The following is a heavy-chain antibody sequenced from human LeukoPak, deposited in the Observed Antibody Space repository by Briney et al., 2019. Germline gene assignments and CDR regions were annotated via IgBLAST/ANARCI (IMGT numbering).Heavy chain of an antibody. D-gene: IGHD2/OR15-2a*01. CDR2: ISDIGSI. CDR3: AGHHPRNTVDF. V-gene: IGHV4-59*08. CDR1: GGSLSSYY. J-gene: IGHJ4*02. Sequence: PSETLSLACTVSGGSLSSYYWSWIRQPPGKGLEWIAYISDIGSINYNPSLKSRVTISLDTSKNQFSLKLSSVTAADTAVYYCAGHHPRNTVDFWGQGTLVTVSS.